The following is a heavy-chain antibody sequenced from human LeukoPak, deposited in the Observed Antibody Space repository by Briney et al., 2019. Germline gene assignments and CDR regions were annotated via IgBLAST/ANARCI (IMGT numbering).Heavy chain of an antibody. CDR3: ARSGITIFGVVKVFDY. CDR1: GYTFTGYY. CDR2: INPNSGGT. D-gene: IGHD3-3*01. J-gene: IGHJ4*02. Sequence: ASVKVSCKASGYTFTGYYMHWVRQAPGQGLEWMGRINPNSGGTNYAQKFQGRVTMTRDTSISTAYMELSRLRSDDTAVYYCARSGITIFGVVKVFDYWGQGTLVTVSS. V-gene: IGHV1-2*06.